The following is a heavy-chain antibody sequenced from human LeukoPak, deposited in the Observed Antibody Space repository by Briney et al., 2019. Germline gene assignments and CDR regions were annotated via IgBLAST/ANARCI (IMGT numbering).Heavy chain of an antibody. D-gene: IGHD7-27*01. CDR3: AKSLSANWGSKAFDY. Sequence: GGSLRLSCAASGFTFSSHAMSWVRQAPGKGLEWVSAISGSGGSTYYADSVKGRFTISRDNSKNTLYLQMNSLRAEDTAVYYCAKSLSANWGSKAFDYWGQGTLVTVSS. V-gene: IGHV3-23*01. J-gene: IGHJ4*02. CDR1: GFTFSSHA. CDR2: ISGSGGST.